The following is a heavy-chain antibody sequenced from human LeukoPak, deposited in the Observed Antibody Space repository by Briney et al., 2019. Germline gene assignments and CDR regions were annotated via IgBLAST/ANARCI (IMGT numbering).Heavy chain of an antibody. V-gene: IGHV4-59*01. CDR2: IYYSGST. D-gene: IGHD5-24*01. J-gene: IGHJ4*02. Sequence: SETLSLTCTVSGVSSSSYYWSWIRQPPGKGLEWIGYIYYSGSTNYNPSLKSRVTISVDTSKNQFSLKLSSVTAADTAVYYCARLRWLQLRYFDYWGQGTLVTVSS. CDR3: ARLRWLQLRYFDY. CDR1: GVSSSSYY.